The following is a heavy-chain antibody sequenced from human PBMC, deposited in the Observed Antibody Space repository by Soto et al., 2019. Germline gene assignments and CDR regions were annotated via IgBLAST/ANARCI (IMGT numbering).Heavy chain of an antibody. J-gene: IGHJ3*02. CDR2: IRRSAGNT. V-gene: IGHV3-21*01. Sequence: PWASLRLSCAASGFTFSSYSMNWVRQAPGKGLERGSSIRRSAGNTYYADSVKGRFTISRDNANNSRYLQMNRLRAEDTAVYYCARDQVPGLDAFDIWGQGTMVTVSS. CDR1: GFTFSSYS. CDR3: ARDQVPGLDAFDI.